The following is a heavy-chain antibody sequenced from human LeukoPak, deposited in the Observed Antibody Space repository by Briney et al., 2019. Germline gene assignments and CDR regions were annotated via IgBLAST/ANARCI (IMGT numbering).Heavy chain of an antibody. V-gene: IGHV4-30-4*08. CDR1: GGSICSGDYY. CDR3: ARGLQLWLPSYYCYMDV. D-gene: IGHD5-18*01. CDR2: VYYSGST. J-gene: IGHJ6*03. Sequence: SETLSLTCTVSGGSICSGDYYRSCIRQPPGKGLEWHGYVYYSGSTYYNPSLKSRVTISVDTSKNQSTLKLSSVTAADTAVYYCARGLQLWLPSYYCYMDVWGKGTTVTVSS.